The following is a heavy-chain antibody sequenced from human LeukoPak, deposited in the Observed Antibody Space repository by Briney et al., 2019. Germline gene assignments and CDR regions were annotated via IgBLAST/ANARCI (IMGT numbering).Heavy chain of an antibody. V-gene: IGHV5-10-1*01. J-gene: IGHJ3*02. CDR3: ARHSAIVATGDALDI. D-gene: IGHD6-13*01. CDR1: GYSFTSYW. CDR2: IDPSDSYT. Sequence: GESLKISCKGSGYSFTSYWISWVRQMPGKGLEWMGRIDPSDSYTNHSPSFQGHVTISADRSISTAYLHCSSLKASDTAMYYCARHSAIVATGDALDIWGQGTMVTVSS.